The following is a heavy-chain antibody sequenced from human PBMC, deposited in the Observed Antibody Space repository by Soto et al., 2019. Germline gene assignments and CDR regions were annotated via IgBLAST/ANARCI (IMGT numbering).Heavy chain of an antibody. CDR3: ARESEDLTSNFDY. J-gene: IGHJ4*02. V-gene: IGHV3-11*04. CDR1: GFTFSVYY. CDR2: ISSSPGTI. Sequence: WGSLRLSCAAPGFTFSVYYMTWIRQAPGSGLEWVSYISSSPGTIYYGDSMKGRFTISRDNAKNSLYLEMNSLRAEDTAVYYCARESEDLTSNFDYWGQGTLVTVSS.